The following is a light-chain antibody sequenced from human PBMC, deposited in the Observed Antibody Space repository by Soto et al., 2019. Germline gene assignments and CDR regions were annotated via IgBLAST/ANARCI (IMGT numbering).Light chain of an antibody. V-gene: IGLV2-23*01. CDR3: CSYAGSSTWVV. CDR2: EGS. CDR1: SSDVGSYNL. Sequence: QSALTQPASVSGSPGQSITISCTGTSSDVGSYNLVSWYQQHPGKAPKLMIHEGSKRPSGVSNRFSGSKSGNTASLTISGLQAEDEADYYCCSYAGSSTWVVFGGGTKLTVL. J-gene: IGLJ2*01.